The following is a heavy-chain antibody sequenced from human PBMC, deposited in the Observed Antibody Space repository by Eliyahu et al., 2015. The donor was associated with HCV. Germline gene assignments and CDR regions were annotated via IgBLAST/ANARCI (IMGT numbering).Heavy chain of an antibody. J-gene: IGHJ4*02. Sequence: QVQLQESGPGLVKPSETLSLTCTVSGASLRSDCWTWIRQPPGKGLEWIGYFYYSEDTRYNPSLKSRVTISVDTSKKQFSLKLSSVTAADTAVYYCARALGLTVISPYVDYWGQGTLVTVSS. CDR3: ARALGLTVISPYVDY. D-gene: IGHD4-23*01. CDR1: GASLRSDC. CDR2: FYYSEDT. V-gene: IGHV4-59*01.